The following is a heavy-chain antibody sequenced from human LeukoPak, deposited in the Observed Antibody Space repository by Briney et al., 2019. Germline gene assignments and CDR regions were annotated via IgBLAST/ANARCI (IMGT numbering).Heavy chain of an antibody. D-gene: IGHD1-26*01. CDR3: ARTSDGKWFDP. V-gene: IGHV3-20*04. CDR1: GFTFDDYG. J-gene: IGHJ5*02. Sequence: PGGSLRLSCAASGFTFDDYGMSWVRQGPGKRLEWVSGINWNGGNTGYADSVKGRFTIFRDNAKNSLYLEMDSLRVEDTALYYCARTSDGKWFDPWGQGTLVTVSS. CDR2: INWNGGNT.